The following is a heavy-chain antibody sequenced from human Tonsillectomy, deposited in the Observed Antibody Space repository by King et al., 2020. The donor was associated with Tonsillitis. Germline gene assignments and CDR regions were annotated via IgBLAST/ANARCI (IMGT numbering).Heavy chain of an antibody. Sequence: VQLQQWGAGLLKPSETLSLTCAVYGGSFSGYYWSWIRQPPGKGLEWIGEINHSGSTSYNPSLKSRVTISVEPAKTQFSLKLRSVTAADTAVYYCARGHYGEMGFDYWGQGTLVTVSS. D-gene: IGHD4-17*01. CDR3: ARGHYGEMGFDY. V-gene: IGHV4-34*01. CDR1: GGSFSGYY. J-gene: IGHJ4*02. CDR2: INHSGST.